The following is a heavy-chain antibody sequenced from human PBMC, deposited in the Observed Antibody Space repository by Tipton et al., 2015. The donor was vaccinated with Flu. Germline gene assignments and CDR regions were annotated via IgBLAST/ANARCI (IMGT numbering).Heavy chain of an antibody. CDR2: VHRTGSP. Sequence: TLSLTCSVSGDSIGSQYFWGWIRQPPGKGLEWIGNVHRTGSPYYNPSLRSRVTIAVDGPKIQFSLRLRSVTAADTALYFCARTYGPFNWFDPWGQGTLVTVSS. CDR3: ARTYGPFNWFDP. D-gene: IGHD3-10*01. CDR1: GDSIGSQYF. V-gene: IGHV4-38-2*01. J-gene: IGHJ5*02.